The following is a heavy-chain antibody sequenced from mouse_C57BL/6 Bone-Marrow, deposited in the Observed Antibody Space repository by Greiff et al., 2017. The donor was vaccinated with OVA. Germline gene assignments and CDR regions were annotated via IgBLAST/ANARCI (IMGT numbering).Heavy chain of an antibody. Sequence: QVQLQQSGAELVRPGASVTLSCKASGYTFTDYEMHWVKQTPVHGLEWIGAIDPETGGTAYNQKFKGKAILTADKSSSTAYMELRSLTSEDSAVYYCTRPPIYYGDYWGQGTSVTVSS. CDR2: IDPETGGT. J-gene: IGHJ4*01. D-gene: IGHD1-1*01. V-gene: IGHV1-15*01. CDR1: GYTFTDYE. CDR3: TRPPIYYGDY.